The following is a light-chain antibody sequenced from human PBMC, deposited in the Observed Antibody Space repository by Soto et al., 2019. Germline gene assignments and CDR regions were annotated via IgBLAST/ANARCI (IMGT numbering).Light chain of an antibody. Sequence: DIQMTQSPSSLSASVGDRVTITCRASQSITNYLNWYQQKPGKAPKLLIYAASSLQSGVPSRFSGSESGTDFTLSISSLQPEDFATYYCQQRYSTPWMFGQGTKVEIK. CDR1: QSITNY. CDR3: QQRYSTPWM. J-gene: IGKJ1*01. CDR2: AAS. V-gene: IGKV1-39*01.